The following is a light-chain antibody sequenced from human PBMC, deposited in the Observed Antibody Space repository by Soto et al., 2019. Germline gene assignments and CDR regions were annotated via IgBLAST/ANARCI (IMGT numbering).Light chain of an antibody. Sequence: EVVMTQSPATLSVSPGERATLSCRASQSVYSNLAWYQEKPGQAPRLLIYGASSRATGIPDRFSGSGSGTEFTLTISSLQSEDFAVYYCQQYGSSGTFGQGTKVNIK. CDR2: GAS. CDR3: QQYGSSGT. J-gene: IGKJ1*01. CDR1: QSVYSN. V-gene: IGKV3D-15*01.